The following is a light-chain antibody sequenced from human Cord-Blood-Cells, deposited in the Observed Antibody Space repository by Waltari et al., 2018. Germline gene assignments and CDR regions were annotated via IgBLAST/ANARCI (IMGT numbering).Light chain of an antibody. V-gene: IGLV2-14*01. CDR2: EVS. J-gene: IGLJ2*01. CDR1: SSDVGCYNY. Sequence: QSALTQPASVSGSPGQSTTISCTGTSSDVGCYNYVSWYQQHPGKAPKLMIYEVSNRHSGVSNRFSGSKSGNTASLTISGLQAEDEADYYCSSYTSSSTLVFGGGTKLTVL. CDR3: SSYTSSSTLV.